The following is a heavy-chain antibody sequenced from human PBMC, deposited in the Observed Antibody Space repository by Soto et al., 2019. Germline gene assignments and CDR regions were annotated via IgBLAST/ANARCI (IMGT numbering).Heavy chain of an antibody. D-gene: IGHD3-22*01. J-gene: IGHJ4*02. V-gene: IGHV5-51*03. CDR3: ARRYYDSSGYHYFDY. CDR2: IYPGDSDT. CDR1: GYSFTTYW. Sequence: EVQLVQSGAEEKKPGESLKISCKGSGYSFTTYWIAWVRQMPGKGLEWMGIIYPGDSDTRYSPSFQGQVTMSADKSIXTAYLQWSSLKASDTAMHYCARRYYDSSGYHYFDYWGQGTLVTVSS.